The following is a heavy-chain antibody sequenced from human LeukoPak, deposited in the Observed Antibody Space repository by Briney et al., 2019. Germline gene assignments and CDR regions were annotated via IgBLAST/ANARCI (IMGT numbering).Heavy chain of an antibody. CDR2: INPNSGGT. J-gene: IGHJ5*02. D-gene: IGHD3-9*01. CDR1: GYTFTGYY. CDR3: AKKVRDDVLTGYPETWFDR. V-gene: IGHV1-2*06. Sequence: ASVKVSCKASGYTFTGYYMHWVRQAPGQGLEWMGRINPNSGGTNYAQKFQGRVTMTRDTSISTPYMGLRRLRPDDTAEYYCAKKVRDDVLTGYPETWFDRWGQGTLVTVST.